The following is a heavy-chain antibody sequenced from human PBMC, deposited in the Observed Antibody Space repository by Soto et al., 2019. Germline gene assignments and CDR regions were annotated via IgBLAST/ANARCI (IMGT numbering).Heavy chain of an antibody. CDR2: ISYDGSNK. Sequence: QVQLVESGGGVVQPGRSLRLSCAASGFTFSSYSMHWVRQAPGKGLEWVAVISYDGSNKYYADSVKGRFTISRDNSKNTLYLQMNSLRAEDTAVYYCAKCVTTYYYYYGMDVWGQGTTVTVSS. J-gene: IGHJ6*02. CDR3: AKCVTTYYYYYGMDV. CDR1: GFTFSSYS. D-gene: IGHD4-17*01. V-gene: IGHV3-30*18.